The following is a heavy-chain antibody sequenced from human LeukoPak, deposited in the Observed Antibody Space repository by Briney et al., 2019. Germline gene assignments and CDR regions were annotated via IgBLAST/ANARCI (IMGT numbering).Heavy chain of an antibody. Sequence: ASVKVSCKASGGTFSNYAISWVRQAPGQGLEWMGGIIPIFGAANYAQTFQGRVTITADESTSTAYMELSSLTSEDTAVYYCARVPPQNRTNGVFAYYYYGMDVWGQGTTVTVSS. CDR1: GGTFSNYA. D-gene: IGHD2-8*01. J-gene: IGHJ6*02. V-gene: IGHV1-69*13. CDR2: IIPIFGAA. CDR3: ARVPPQNRTNGVFAYYYYGMDV.